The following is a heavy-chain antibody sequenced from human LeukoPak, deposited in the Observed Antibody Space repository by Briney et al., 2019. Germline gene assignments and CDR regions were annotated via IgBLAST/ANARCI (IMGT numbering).Heavy chain of an antibody. CDR1: GYTFTSYG. D-gene: IGHD6-19*01. CDR3: ARHREGYSSGWPRFDY. Sequence: GASVKVSCKASGYTFTSYGINWVRQAPGQGLEWMGWISAYNGNTNYAQKLQGRVTMTTDTSTSTAYMELRSLRSDDTAVYYCARHREGYSSGWPRFDYWGQGTLVTVSS. J-gene: IGHJ4*02. V-gene: IGHV1-18*01. CDR2: ISAYNGNT.